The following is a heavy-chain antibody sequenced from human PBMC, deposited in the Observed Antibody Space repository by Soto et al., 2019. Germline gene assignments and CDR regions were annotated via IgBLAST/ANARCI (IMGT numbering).Heavy chain of an antibody. D-gene: IGHD3-3*01. CDR2: ISSSSSTI. Sequence: PGGSLRLSCEASGFTFGRYSMNWVCVAPGKGLEWVSYISSSSSTIYYADSVKGRFTISRDNAKNSLYLQMDSLRDEDTAASSCARDPYITIFGVVIGMDVWGQGTTVTVTS. V-gene: IGHV3-48*02. CDR1: GFTFGRYS. J-gene: IGHJ6*02. CDR3: ARDPYITIFGVVIGMDV.